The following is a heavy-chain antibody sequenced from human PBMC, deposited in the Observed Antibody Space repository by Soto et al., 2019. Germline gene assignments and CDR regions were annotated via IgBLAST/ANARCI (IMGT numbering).Heavy chain of an antibody. CDR2: LYWDDDK. J-gene: IGHJ4*02. CDR1: GFSLSTRGVG. CDR3: AHRPRGYCYYFDH. D-gene: IGHD5-18*01. V-gene: IGHV2-5*02. Sequence: QITLKESGPTLVKPTQTLTLTCTFSGFSLSTRGVGVGWIRQPPGKPLEWLALLYWDDDKGYSPSLKCKLTITTDTAKNQVVLTVANMDPVDTATYYWAHRPRGYCYYFDHWGQGTLVTVFS.